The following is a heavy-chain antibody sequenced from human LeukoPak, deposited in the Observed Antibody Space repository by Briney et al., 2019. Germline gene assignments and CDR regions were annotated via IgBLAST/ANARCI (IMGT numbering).Heavy chain of an antibody. CDR1: GGTFSSYA. J-gene: IGHJ4*02. CDR2: IIPILGIA. CDR3: ARSPCGCSSTSCSPSGYSYGYGFDY. D-gene: IGHD2-2*01. V-gene: IGHV1-69*04. Sequence: ASVKVSCKASGGTFSSYAISWVRQAPGQGLEWMGRIIPILGIANYAQKFQGRVTITADKSTSTAYMELSSLRSEDTAVYYCARSPCGCSSTSCSPSGYSYGYGFDYWGQGTLVTVSS.